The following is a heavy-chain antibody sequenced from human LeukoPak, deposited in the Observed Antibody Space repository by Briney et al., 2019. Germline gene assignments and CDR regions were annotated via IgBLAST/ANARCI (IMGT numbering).Heavy chain of an antibody. CDR1: GGSFSSYY. Sequence: AETLSLTCTVSGGSFSSYYWSWVRQPPGKGLEWIWYIYYSGGTNYNPALTRRVTISVRTSNNQFFLKLSSVTAADTAVYYCARDPGITMVRGVIWSYGMDVWGKGTTVTVSS. D-gene: IGHD3-10*01. CDR2: IYYSGGT. CDR3: ARDPGITMVRGVIWSYGMDV. V-gene: IGHV4-59*01. J-gene: IGHJ6*04.